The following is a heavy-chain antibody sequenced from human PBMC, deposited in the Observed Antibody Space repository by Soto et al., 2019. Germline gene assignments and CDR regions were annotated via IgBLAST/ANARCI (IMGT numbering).Heavy chain of an antibody. Sequence: SETLSLTCTVSGGSISSGDYYWSWIRQPPGKGLEWIGYIYYSGSTYYNPSLKSRVTISVDTSKNQFSLKLSSVTAADTAVYYCARGLPSSSWFDYWGQGTLVTVSS. J-gene: IGHJ4*02. CDR1: GGSISSGDYY. CDR2: IYYSGST. CDR3: ARGLPSSSWFDY. D-gene: IGHD6-13*01. V-gene: IGHV4-30-4*01.